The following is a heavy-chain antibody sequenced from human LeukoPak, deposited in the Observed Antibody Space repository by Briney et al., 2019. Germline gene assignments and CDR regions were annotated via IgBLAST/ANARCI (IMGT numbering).Heavy chain of an antibody. D-gene: IGHD7-27*01. Sequence: GGSLRLSCAASGFIFSSYAMSWVRQAPGKGLEWVSAIIGSGGSTYYADSVKGRVTISRDNSKNTLYLEMNSPRAEDTAVYYCAKVPGPYYFDYWGQGTPVTVSS. CDR2: IIGSGGST. CDR3: AKVPGPYYFDY. J-gene: IGHJ4*02. CDR1: GFIFSSYA. V-gene: IGHV3-23*01.